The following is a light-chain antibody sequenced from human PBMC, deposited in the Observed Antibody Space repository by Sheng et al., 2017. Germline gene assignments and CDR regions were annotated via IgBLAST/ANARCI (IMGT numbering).Light chain of an antibody. V-gene: IGKV3-15*01. Sequence: EIVLTQSPGTLSLSPGERATLSCRASQTVSSSYFAWYQQRPGQTPRLLIYGASTRATDIPARFSGSGSGTEFTLTISSLQSEDFAVYFCQQYNDWPLTFGGGTKVEIK. J-gene: IGKJ4*01. CDR1: QTVSSSY. CDR3: QQYNDWPLT. CDR2: GAS.